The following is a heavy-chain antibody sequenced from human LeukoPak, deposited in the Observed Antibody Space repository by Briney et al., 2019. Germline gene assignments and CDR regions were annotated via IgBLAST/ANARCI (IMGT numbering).Heavy chain of an antibody. D-gene: IGHD6-19*01. V-gene: IGHV3-66*01. CDR1: GFTVSRNY. CDR3: ARAAIDGSGWYDH. J-gene: IGHJ5*02. Sequence: GGSLRLSCAASGFTVSRNYMSWVRQAPGKGLEWASVIYSGGSTYYADSVKGRFTMSRDNSKNTLFLQMNSLRAEDTAVYFCARAAIDGSGWYDHWGQGTLVTVSS. CDR2: IYSGGST.